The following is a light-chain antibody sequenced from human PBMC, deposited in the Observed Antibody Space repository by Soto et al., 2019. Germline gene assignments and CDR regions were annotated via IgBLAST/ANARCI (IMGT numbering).Light chain of an antibody. CDR3: QSYDSSLSGLWV. Sequence: QSVLTQPPSVSGAPGQRVTISCTESSSNIGAGYDVHWYQQLPGTAPKLLIYGNSNRPSGVPDRFSGSKSGTSASLAITGLQAEDEADYYCQSYDSSLSGLWVFGGGTKLTVL. V-gene: IGLV1-40*01. CDR1: SSNIGAGYD. J-gene: IGLJ3*02. CDR2: GNS.